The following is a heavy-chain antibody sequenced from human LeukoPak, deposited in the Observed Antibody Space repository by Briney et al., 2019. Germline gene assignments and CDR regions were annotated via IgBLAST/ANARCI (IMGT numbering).Heavy chain of an antibody. Sequence: SQTLSLTCTVSGGSISSGDYYWSWIRQPPGKGLEWIGYIYYSGSTYYNPSHKSRVTISVDTSKNQFSLKLSSVTAADTAVYYCARFSYYYDSSGRGFDYWGQGTLVTVSS. J-gene: IGHJ4*02. D-gene: IGHD3-22*01. CDR1: GGSISSGDYY. V-gene: IGHV4-30-4*08. CDR3: ARFSYYYDSSGRGFDY. CDR2: IYYSGST.